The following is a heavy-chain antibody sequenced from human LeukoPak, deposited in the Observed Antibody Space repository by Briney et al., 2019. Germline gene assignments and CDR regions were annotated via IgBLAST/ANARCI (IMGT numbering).Heavy chain of an antibody. CDR1: GFTFSGSA. CDR2: IKDKADNYAT. V-gene: IGHV3-73*01. J-gene: IGHJ4*02. D-gene: IGHD3-3*01. Sequence: GGSLRLSCAASGFTFSGSAMHWVRQASEKGLEWVSRIKDKADNYATAYAASVKGRFTISRDDSKNTAYLQMNSLKTEDTAVYYCTPYNFGSSWYPLDYWGLGTLVTVSS. CDR3: TPYNFGSSWYPLDY.